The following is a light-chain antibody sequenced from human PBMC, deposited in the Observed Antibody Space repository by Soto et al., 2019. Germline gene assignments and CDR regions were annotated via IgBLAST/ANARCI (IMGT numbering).Light chain of an antibody. V-gene: IGKV4-1*01. CDR2: WAS. CDR3: QQYYTTPLT. J-gene: IGKJ4*01. Sequence: DIRVTQFSRLLAVVLGEGAPINFRSSQGGFYSSNNRNYLAWCQQQPGQPPKLLIIWASTRGAGVPDRCSGSGAGTDYSLTISSLQAEDVAVYYCQQYYTTPLTFGGGTKVDIK. CDR1: QGGFYSSNNRNY.